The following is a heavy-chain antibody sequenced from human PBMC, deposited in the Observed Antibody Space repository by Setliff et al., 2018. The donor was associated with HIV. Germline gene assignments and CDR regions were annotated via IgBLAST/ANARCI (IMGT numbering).Heavy chain of an antibody. D-gene: IGHD3-10*01. CDR1: GYAISSGYY. CDR2: IYNRGST. CDR3: ARELLRSWDGSENSYKPYYFDY. J-gene: IGHJ4*02. V-gene: IGHV4-38-2*02. Sequence: SETLSLTCAVSGYAISSGYYWGWIRRPPGKGLEWIGSIYNRGSTYYNPSLKSRGTISVDTSKNQFSLKLSSVTAADTAVYYCARELLRSWDGSENSYKPYYFDYWGQGTLVTVSS.